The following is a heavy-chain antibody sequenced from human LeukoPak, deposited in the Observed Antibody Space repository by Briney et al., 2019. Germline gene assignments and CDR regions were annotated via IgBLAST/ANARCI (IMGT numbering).Heavy chain of an antibody. CDR1: GGSFSGYY. Sequence: PSETLSLTCAVYGGSFSGYYWSWIRQPPGKGPEWIGEINHSGSTNYNPSLKSRVTISVDTSKNQFSLKLSSVTAADTAVYYCARAKALGYCSGGSCYPRGFDPWGQGTLVTVSS. D-gene: IGHD2-15*01. CDR3: ARAKALGYCSGGSCYPRGFDP. J-gene: IGHJ5*02. V-gene: IGHV4-34*01. CDR2: INHSGST.